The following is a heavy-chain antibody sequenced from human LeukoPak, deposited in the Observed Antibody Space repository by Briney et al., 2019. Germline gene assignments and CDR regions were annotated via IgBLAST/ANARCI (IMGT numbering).Heavy chain of an antibody. CDR2: IYYSGST. D-gene: IGHD3-10*01. J-gene: IGHJ4*02. V-gene: IGHV4-59*08. Sequence: PSETLSLTCTVSGGSISSYYWSWIRQPPGKGLEWIGYIYYSGSTNYNPSLKSRVTISVDTSKNQFSLKLSSVTAADTAVYYCARLTMVRGVTTLDYWGQGTLVTVSS. CDR1: GGSISSYY. CDR3: ARLTMVRGVTTLDY.